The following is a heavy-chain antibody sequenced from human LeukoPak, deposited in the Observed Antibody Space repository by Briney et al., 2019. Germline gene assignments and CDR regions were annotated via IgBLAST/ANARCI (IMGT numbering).Heavy chain of an antibody. CDR2: IYYSGTT. V-gene: IGHV4-59*01. CDR3: AREPPNLRSSGWYRVSHRDHEVTSTPDDY. J-gene: IGHJ4*02. Sequence: SETLSLTCTVSGGSISSFYWSWIRQPLGKGLEWIGYIYYSGTTNYNPSLKSRVTMSVDTSKNQFSLKLSSVTDADTAVYYCAREPPNLRSSGWYRVSHRDHEVTSTPDDYWGQGTLVTVSS. D-gene: IGHD6-19*01. CDR1: GGSISSFY.